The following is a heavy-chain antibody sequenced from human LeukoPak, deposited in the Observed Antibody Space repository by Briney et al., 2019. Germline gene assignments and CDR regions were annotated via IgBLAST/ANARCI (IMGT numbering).Heavy chain of an antibody. D-gene: IGHD6-6*01. CDR1: GGSFSGYY. CDR2: VYHTGST. V-gene: IGHV4-38-2*02. J-gene: IGHJ5*02. CDR3: ARESSSSTYNWFDP. Sequence: SETLSLTCAVYGGSFSGYYWGWIRQPPGKGLEWIGSVYHTGSTYYTPSLKSRVTISADTSKNQFSLNLSSVTAADTAVYYCARESSSSTYNWFDPWGQGTLVTVSS.